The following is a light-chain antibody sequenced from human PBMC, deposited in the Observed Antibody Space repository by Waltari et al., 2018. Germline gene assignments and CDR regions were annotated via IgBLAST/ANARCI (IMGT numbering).Light chain of an antibody. J-gene: IGKJ5*01. CDR3: QQYYSTPPT. V-gene: IGKV4-1*01. CDR2: WAS. Sequence: DIVMTQSPDSLAVSLGEWATINCKSSQTLLYSSNNKNYLAWYQQKPGQPPKLRIYWASARESGVPDRFSGSGSGTDFTLTISSLQAEDVAVYYCQQYYSTPPTFGQGTRLEIK. CDR1: QTLLYSSNNKNY.